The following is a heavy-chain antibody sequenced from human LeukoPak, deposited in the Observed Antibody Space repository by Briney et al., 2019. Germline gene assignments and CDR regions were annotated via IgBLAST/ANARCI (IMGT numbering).Heavy chain of an antibody. CDR1: GFTFSSYE. V-gene: IGHV3-48*03. CDR2: ISSSGSTI. Sequence: GGSLRLSCAASGFTFSSYEMNWVRQAPGKGLEWVSYISSSGSTIYYADSVKGRFTISRDNAKNSLYLQMNSQRAEDTALYYCAREPNDYGDAFDYWGQGTLVTVSS. D-gene: IGHD4-17*01. J-gene: IGHJ4*02. CDR3: AREPNDYGDAFDY.